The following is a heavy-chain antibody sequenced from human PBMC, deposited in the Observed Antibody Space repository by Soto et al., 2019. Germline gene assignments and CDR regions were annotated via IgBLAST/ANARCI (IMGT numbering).Heavy chain of an antibody. D-gene: IGHD4-17*01. CDR3: ARDLKSFEDYGGNWFDP. CDR2: IYYSGST. CDR1: GGSISSYY. V-gene: IGHV4-59*01. Sequence: SETLSLTCTVSGGSISSYYWSWIRQPPGKGLEWIGYIYYSGSTNYNPSLKSRVTISVDTSKNQFSLKLSSVTAADTAVYYCARDLKSFEDYGGNWFDPWGQGTLVTVSS. J-gene: IGHJ5*02.